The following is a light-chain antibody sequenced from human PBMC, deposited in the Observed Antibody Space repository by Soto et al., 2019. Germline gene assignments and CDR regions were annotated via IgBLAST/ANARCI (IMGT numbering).Light chain of an antibody. CDR3: SSFAGSPVV. J-gene: IGLJ2*01. Sequence: QSVLTQPPSASGSPGQSVTITCSGTSSDVGEENYVSWYQQHPGKVPKLILYEVSKRPSGVPDRFSGSMSGNTASLTVSGLQAEDEADYYCSSFAGSPVVFGGGTKLTVL. V-gene: IGLV2-8*01. CDR2: EVS. CDR1: SSDVGEENY.